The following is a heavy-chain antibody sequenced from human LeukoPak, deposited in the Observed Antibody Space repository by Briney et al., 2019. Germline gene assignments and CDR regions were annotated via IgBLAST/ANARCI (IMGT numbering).Heavy chain of an antibody. V-gene: IGHV6-1*01. Sequence: SQTLSLTCAISGDSVSSNRAAWNWIRQSPSRGLEWLGRTYYRSKWYYDFAVSVKSRITINPDTSKNQFSLQLNSVTPEDSAMYYCTRDLGLIDYWGQGTLVTVSS. J-gene: IGHJ4*02. CDR2: TYYRSKWYY. CDR3: TRDLGLIDY. D-gene: IGHD3/OR15-3a*01. CDR1: GDSVSSNRAA.